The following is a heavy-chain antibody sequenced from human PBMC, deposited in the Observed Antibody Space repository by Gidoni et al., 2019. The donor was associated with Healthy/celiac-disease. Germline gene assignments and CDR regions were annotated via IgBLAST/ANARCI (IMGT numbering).Heavy chain of an antibody. CDR3: AGPPRWEFGYGPFDP. Sequence: QVQLQESGPGLVKPSETLSLTCTVSGYSLSSGYYWGWIRQPPGKGLEWLGSIYHSGSTYYNPSLKSRVTISVDTSKNQFSLKLSSVTAADTAVYYCAGPPRWEFGYGPFDPWGQGTLVTVSS. V-gene: IGHV4-38-2*02. D-gene: IGHD5-12*01. J-gene: IGHJ5*02. CDR2: IYHSGST. CDR1: GYSLSSGYY.